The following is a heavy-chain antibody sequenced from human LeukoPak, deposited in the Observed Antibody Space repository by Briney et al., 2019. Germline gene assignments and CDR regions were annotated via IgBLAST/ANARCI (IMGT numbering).Heavy chain of an antibody. Sequence: SGTLSLTCTVSGGSISSGGYYWGWIRQHPGKGLEWIGNIYYSGSTYYNPSLKSRVTISVDTSKNQCSLKLSSVTAADTAVYYCARVGDSIPTNNWFDPWGQGTLVTASS. D-gene: IGHD3-16*01. CDR1: GGSISSGGYY. V-gene: IGHV4-31*03. J-gene: IGHJ5*02. CDR2: IYYSGST. CDR3: ARVGDSIPTNNWFDP.